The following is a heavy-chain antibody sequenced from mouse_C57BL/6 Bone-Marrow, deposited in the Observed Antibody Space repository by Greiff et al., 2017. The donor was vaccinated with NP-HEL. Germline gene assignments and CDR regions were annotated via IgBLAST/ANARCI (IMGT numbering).Heavy chain of an antibody. CDR2: INPNNGGT. CDR3: ARSDIDYDYDGYAMDY. V-gene: IGHV1-18*01. J-gene: IGHJ4*01. Sequence: VQLQQSGPELVKPGASVKLPCKASGYTFTDYNMDWVKQSHGKSLEWIGDINPNNGGTIYNQKFKGKATLTVDKSSSPAYMEHRSLTSEDTAVYYCARSDIDYDYDGYAMDYGGQGTSVTVSA. D-gene: IGHD2-4*01. CDR1: GYTFTDYN.